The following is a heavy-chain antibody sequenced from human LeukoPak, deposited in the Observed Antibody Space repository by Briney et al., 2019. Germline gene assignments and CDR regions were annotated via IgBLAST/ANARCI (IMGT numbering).Heavy chain of an antibody. Sequence: GESLKFSSKASGCNFITYSIGWVRQMPGKGLGWMGIIYHGDTDTSYSPSFQGQVTFSADKSISTAYLQWRSLKASDTAMYYCARRSSIATPLFDFWGQGTLVTVSS. CDR3: ARRSSIATPLFDF. J-gene: IGHJ4*02. CDR1: GCNFITYS. D-gene: IGHD6-6*01. V-gene: IGHV5-51*01. CDR2: IYHGDTDT.